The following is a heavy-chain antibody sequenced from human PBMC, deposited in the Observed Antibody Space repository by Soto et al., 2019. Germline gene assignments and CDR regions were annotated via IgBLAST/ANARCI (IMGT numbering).Heavy chain of an antibody. CDR3: TVPILTGYGNGWFDP. V-gene: IGHV3-23*01. CDR2: ISGSGGST. D-gene: IGHD3-9*01. Sequence: GGSLRLSCAASGFTFSSYAMSWVRQAPGKGLEWVSAISGSGGSTYYADSVKGRFTISRDNSKNTLYLQMNSLRAEDTAVYYCTVPILTGYGNGWFDPWGQGTLVTVSS. CDR1: GFTFSSYA. J-gene: IGHJ5*02.